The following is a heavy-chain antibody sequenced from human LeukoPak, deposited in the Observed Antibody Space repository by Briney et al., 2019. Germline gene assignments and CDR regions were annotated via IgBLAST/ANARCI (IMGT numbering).Heavy chain of an antibody. CDR3: AKDTAGHYDILTGGIDY. CDR2: ISWNSGSI. Sequence: GGSLRLSCAASGFTFSSYGMHWVRQAPGKGLEWVSGISWNSGSIGYADSVKGRFTISRDNAKNSLYLQMNSLRAEDTALYYCAKDTAGHYDILTGGIDYWGQGTLVTVSS. V-gene: IGHV3-9*01. J-gene: IGHJ4*02. CDR1: GFTFSSYG. D-gene: IGHD3-9*01.